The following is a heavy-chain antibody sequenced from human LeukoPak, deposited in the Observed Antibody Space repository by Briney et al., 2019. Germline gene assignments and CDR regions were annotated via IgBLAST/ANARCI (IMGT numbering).Heavy chain of an antibody. D-gene: IGHD2-2*02. CDR1: GYTFTSYY. Sequence: ASVKVSCKASGYTFTSYYMHWVRQAPGQGLEWMGIINPSGGSTSYAQKFQGRVTMTRDTSTSTVYMELSSLRSEDTAVYNCARVVDHCSSTSCYSEFDYWGQGTLVTVSS. V-gene: IGHV1-46*01. CDR2: INPSGGST. CDR3: ARVVDHCSSTSCYSEFDY. J-gene: IGHJ4*02.